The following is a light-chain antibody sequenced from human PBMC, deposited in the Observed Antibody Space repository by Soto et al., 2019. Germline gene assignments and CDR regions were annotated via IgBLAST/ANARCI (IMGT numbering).Light chain of an antibody. CDR3: TSYTSSSTPYV. J-gene: IGLJ1*01. Sequence: QPVLTQPASGSGSPGHSITITCAGTSSDVGGYTYVSWYQQHPGKAPKLMIYDVSNRPSGVSNRFSGSKSGNTASLTISGLQAEDEADYYCTSYTSSSTPYVFGGGTKVT. V-gene: IGLV2-14*01. CDR2: DVS. CDR1: SSDVGGYTY.